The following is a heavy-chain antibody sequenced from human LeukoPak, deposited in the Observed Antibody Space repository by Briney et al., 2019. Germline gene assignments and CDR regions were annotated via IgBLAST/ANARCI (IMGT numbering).Heavy chain of an antibody. V-gene: IGHV3-74*01. D-gene: IGHD2-2*01. J-gene: IGHJ4*02. CDR1: GFTFSSYW. Sequence: GGSLRLSCAPSGFTFSSYWMHWVRQAPGKGLVWVSRINTDGSTMTYADSVKGRFTISRDNAKNTLYLQMNSLRAEDTAVYFCARERKSSTSMDYWGQGTLVTVSS. CDR2: INTDGSTM. CDR3: ARERKSSTSMDY.